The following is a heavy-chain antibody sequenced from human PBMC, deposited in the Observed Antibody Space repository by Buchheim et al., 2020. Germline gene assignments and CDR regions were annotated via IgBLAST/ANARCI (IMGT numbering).Heavy chain of an antibody. Sequence: QVQLQESGPGLVKPSQTLSLTCTVSGGSISSGSYYWSWIRQPAGKGLEWIGRIYTSGSTNYNPSLKSRVTISVDTSKNQFSLKLSSVTAANTAVYYCARGAGYMYYFDYWGQGTL. CDR2: IYTSGST. CDR1: GGSISSGSYY. D-gene: IGHD3-9*01. V-gene: IGHV4-61*02. CDR3: ARGAGYMYYFDY. J-gene: IGHJ4*02.